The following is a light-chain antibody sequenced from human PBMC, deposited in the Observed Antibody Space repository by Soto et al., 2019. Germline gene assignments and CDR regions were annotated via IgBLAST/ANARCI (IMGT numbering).Light chain of an antibody. CDR2: STN. Sequence: SVLTQPPSASGTPGQRVTISCSGSXXNIASNTVNWYQHLPGSAPKLLIYSTNQRPSGGPDRFSGSKSGTSASLAISGLQSEDEADYYCAAWDDSLNGHVVFGRGTKLTVL. CDR1: XXNIASNT. J-gene: IGLJ2*01. CDR3: AAWDDSLNGHVV. V-gene: IGLV1-44*01.